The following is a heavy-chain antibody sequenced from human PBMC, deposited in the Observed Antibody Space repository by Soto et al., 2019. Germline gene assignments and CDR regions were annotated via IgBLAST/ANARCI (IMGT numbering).Heavy chain of an antibody. J-gene: IGHJ6*03. V-gene: IGHV3-21*01. CDR2: ISSSGRYI. CDR1: GFTFTNYN. D-gene: IGHD4-17*01. CDR3: ARGDDYGDYAVIPYYMDV. Sequence: ESGGGLVKPGGSLRLSCAASGFTFTNYNMNWVRQAPGKGLEWVSSISSSGRYIFYADSVKGRFTISRDNPQNSLSLQMNSLGAEDTAVYHCARGDDYGDYAVIPYYMDVWGKGTTVTVSS.